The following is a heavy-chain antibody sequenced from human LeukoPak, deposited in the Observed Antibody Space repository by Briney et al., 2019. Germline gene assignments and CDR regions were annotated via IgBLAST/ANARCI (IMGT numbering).Heavy chain of an antibody. CDR1: GGSISSSSYY. CDR2: IYYSGST. CDR3: ARRPGGWFDP. Sequence: KPSETLSLTCTVSGGSISSSSYYWGWIRQPPGKGLEWIGSIYYSGSTYYNPSLRSRVTISVDTSKNQSSLKLSSVTAADTAVYYCARRPGGWFDPWGQGTLVTVSS. V-gene: IGHV4-39*01. J-gene: IGHJ5*02. D-gene: IGHD3-10*01.